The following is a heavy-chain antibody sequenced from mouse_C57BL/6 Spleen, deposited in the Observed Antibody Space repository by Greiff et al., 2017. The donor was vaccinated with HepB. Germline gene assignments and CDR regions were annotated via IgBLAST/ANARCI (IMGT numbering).Heavy chain of an antibody. J-gene: IGHJ2*01. CDR2: ISGGGGNT. CDR3: AREGYYGSSYAY. CDR1: GFTFSSYT. D-gene: IGHD1-1*01. Sequence: EVKVVESGGGLVKPGGSLKLSCAASGFTFSSYTMSWVRQTPEKRLEWVATISGGGGNTYYPDSVKGRFTISRDNAKNNLYLQMSSLRSEDTALYYCAREGYYGSSYAYWGQGTTLTVSS. V-gene: IGHV5-9*01.